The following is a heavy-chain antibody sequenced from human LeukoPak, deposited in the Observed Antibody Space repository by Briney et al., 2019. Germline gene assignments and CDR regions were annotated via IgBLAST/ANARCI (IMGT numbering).Heavy chain of an antibody. Sequence: GGSLRLSCAASGFTFSSYAMSWVRQAPGKGLEWVAAISHSGGATYYADSVKGRFTISRDNSKDTLYLQMNSLRAEDTAVYYCAKKLHIWIVVPAAVVDYWGQGTLVTVSS. CDR2: ISHSGGAT. CDR1: GFTFSSYA. V-gene: IGHV3-23*01. D-gene: IGHD2-2*01. CDR3: AKKLHIWIVVPAAVVDY. J-gene: IGHJ4*02.